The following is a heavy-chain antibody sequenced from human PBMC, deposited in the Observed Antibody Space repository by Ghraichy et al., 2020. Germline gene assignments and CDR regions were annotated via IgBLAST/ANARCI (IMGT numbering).Heavy chain of an antibody. D-gene: IGHD6-19*01. V-gene: IGHV4-39*01. CDR1: GGTISSSRHY. J-gene: IGHJ4*02. Sequence: SETLSLTCSVSGGTISSSRHYWAWVRQPPGKGLEWIGRISQSGSTDYNSSLTSRVSISVDTSKNQFSLTVSSLTAADTAVYFCARFIIGWYYFDFGGPGTLVSVSS. CDR3: ARFIIGWYYFDF. CDR2: ISQSGST.